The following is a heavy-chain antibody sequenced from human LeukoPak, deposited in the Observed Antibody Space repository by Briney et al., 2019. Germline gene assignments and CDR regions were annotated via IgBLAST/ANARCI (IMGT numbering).Heavy chain of an antibody. V-gene: IGHV3-74*01. Sequence: GGSLRLSCAASGFTFSSYWMHWVRQAPGKGLVWVSRINSDGSSTSYADSVKGRFTISRDNSKNTLYLQMNSLRVEDTAIYYCAKVGSNSWGIFDVWGQGTMVTVSS. CDR1: GFTFSSYW. D-gene: IGHD6-13*01. CDR2: INSDGSST. CDR3: AKVGSNSWGIFDV. J-gene: IGHJ3*01.